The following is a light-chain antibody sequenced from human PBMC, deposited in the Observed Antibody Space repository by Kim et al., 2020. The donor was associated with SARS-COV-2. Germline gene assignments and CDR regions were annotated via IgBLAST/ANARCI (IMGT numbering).Light chain of an antibody. CDR2: GAS. Sequence: SPGERAHPSCRGSPSVSSSYLAWYQQKPGQAPRLLIYGASSRATGIPDRFSGSGSGTDFTLTISRLEPEDFAVYYCQQYGSSPLTFGGGTKVDIK. J-gene: IGKJ4*01. CDR1: PSVSSSY. CDR3: QQYGSSPLT. V-gene: IGKV3-20*01.